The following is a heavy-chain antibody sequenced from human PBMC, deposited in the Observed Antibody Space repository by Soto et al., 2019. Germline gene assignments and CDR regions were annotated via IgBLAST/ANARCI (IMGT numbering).Heavy chain of an antibody. CDR1: GFTVSSNY. Sequence: GGSLRLSCAASGFTVSSNYMSWVRQAPGKGLEWVSVIYSGGSTYYADSVKGRFTISRDNSKNTLYLQMNSLRAEDTAVYYCARFDWNYGYWFDPWGQGTLVTVSS. CDR2: IYSGGST. D-gene: IGHD1-7*01. J-gene: IGHJ5*02. V-gene: IGHV3-53*01. CDR3: ARFDWNYGYWFDP.